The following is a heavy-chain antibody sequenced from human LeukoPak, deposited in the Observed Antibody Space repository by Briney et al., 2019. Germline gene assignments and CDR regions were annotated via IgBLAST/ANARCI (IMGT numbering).Heavy chain of an antibody. Sequence: GGSLRLSCTASGFNVFRNYMNWARQAPGKGLEWVSVINSGGSTYYADSMKGRFTISRDTSKNTLYLQMNSLRVEDTAVYYCANRGFWGQGALVTVSS. V-gene: IGHV3-53*01. J-gene: IGHJ4*02. CDR1: GFNVFRNY. CDR2: INSGGST. CDR3: ANRGF.